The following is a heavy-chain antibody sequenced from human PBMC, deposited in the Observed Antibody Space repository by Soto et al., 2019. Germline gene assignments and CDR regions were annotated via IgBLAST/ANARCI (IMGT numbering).Heavy chain of an antibody. CDR2: IIPIFGTA. Sequence: QVQLVQSGAEVKKPGSSVKVSCKASGGTFSSYAISWVRQAPGQGLEWMGGIIPIFGTANYAQKFQGRVTITADESTSTAYMELSRLRAEDTAVYYCARGYCSGGSCNNWFDPGGQGTLVTVSS. CDR3: ARGYCSGGSCNNWFDP. V-gene: IGHV1-69*12. CDR1: GGTFSSYA. J-gene: IGHJ5*02. D-gene: IGHD2-15*01.